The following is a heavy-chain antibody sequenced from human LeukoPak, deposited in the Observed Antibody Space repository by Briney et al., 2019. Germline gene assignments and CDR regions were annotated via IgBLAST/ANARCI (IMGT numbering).Heavy chain of an antibody. CDR1: GITVSSNY. CDR2: IYGGGST. J-gene: IGHJ3*02. D-gene: IGHD2-15*01. Sequence: GGSLRLSCAASGITVSSNYMSWVRQAPGKGLEWISAIYGGGSTYYADSVKGRFTISRDNSKNTVFLQMNSLRAEDTAVYYCASGKYAPVGATYSFDIRGQGTMVTVSS. CDR3: ASGKYAPVGATYSFDI. V-gene: IGHV3-66*01.